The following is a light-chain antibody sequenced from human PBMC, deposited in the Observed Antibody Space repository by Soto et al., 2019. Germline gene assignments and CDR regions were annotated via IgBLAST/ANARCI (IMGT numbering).Light chain of an antibody. CDR2: GAS. CDR3: EFGTMVWM. CDR1: QSVSDMY. Sequence: EIVLTQSPGTLSLSPGERATLSCRASQSVSDMYLAWYQQKPGQAPRLLIYGASRRATGIPDRFSGRGAGTDFTLTISRLEVEDFAVYFCEFGTMVWMFGQGTKVEI. J-gene: IGKJ1*01. V-gene: IGKV3-20*01.